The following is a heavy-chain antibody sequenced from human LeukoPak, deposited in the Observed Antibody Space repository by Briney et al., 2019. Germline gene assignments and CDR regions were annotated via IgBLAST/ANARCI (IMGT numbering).Heavy chain of an antibody. V-gene: IGHV1-46*01. CDR3: ARAGYSSSWYPGYFDY. CDR2: INPSGGST. D-gene: IGHD6-13*01. CDR1: GYTFTSYY. Sequence: ASVKVSCKASGYTFTSYYMHWVRQAPGQGLEWMGIINPSGGSTSYAQKFQGRVTMTRDTSTSTVYMELSSLRSEDTAVYCCARAGYSSSWYPGYFDYWGQGTLVTVSS. J-gene: IGHJ4*02.